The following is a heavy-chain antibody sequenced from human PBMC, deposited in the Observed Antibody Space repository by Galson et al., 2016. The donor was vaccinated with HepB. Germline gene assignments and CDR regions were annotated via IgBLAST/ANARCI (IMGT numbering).Heavy chain of an antibody. J-gene: IGHJ4*02. V-gene: IGHV3-66*02. CDR1: GFTVSINY. Sequence: SLRLSCAASGFTVSINYMSWVRQAPGKGLEWVSVIYSGGSTYYADSAKGRFTISRDNSKNTLYLQMNSLIVEDTAVYYCAKELGAAFDYWGQGTLVTASS. CDR3: AKELGAAFDY. D-gene: IGHD1-26*01. CDR2: IYSGGST.